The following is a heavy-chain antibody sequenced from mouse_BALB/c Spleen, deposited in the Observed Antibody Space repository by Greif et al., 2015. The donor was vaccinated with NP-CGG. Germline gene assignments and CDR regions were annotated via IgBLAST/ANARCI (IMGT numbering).Heavy chain of an antibody. CDR3: ARSYYRYGTMDY. D-gene: IGHD2-14*01. J-gene: IGHJ4*01. Sequence: QVQLQQSGAKLMKPGASVKISCKATGYTFSSYWIEWVKQRPGHGLEWIGEILPGSGSTNYNEKFKGKATFTADTSSNTAYMQLSSLTSEDSAVYYCARSYYRYGTMDYWGQGTSVTVSS. V-gene: IGHV1-9*01. CDR2: ILPGSGST. CDR1: GYTFSSYW.